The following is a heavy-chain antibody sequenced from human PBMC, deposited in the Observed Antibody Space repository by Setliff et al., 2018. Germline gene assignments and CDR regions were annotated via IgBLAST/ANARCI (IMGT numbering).Heavy chain of an antibody. V-gene: IGHV4-39*01. CDR1: GGSISSSSYY. Sequence: PSETLSLTCTVSGGSISSSSYYWGWIRQPPGKGLEWIGSIYYSGSTYYNPSLESRVTISVDTSKNQFSLKLSSVTAADTAVYYCASRGKQGVLWFGESLGAFDIWGQGTMVTVSS. CDR3: ASRGKQGVLWFGESLGAFDI. D-gene: IGHD3-10*01. J-gene: IGHJ3*02. CDR2: IYYSGST.